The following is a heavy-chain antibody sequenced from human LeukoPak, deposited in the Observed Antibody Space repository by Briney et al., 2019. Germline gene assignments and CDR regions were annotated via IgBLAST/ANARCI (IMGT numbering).Heavy chain of an antibody. V-gene: IGHV3-72*01. CDR2: SQTTKPNSCTT. Sequence: CLGLCGAASGWARTDHHVDWVCLATGKGMEWVGRSQTTKPNSCTTEYAASVKGRFTISRDDSKNSLYLQLNSLKTEDTAVYYCVRVVTTSSGWYHFDNWGQGTLVTVSS. D-gene: IGHD6-13*01. CDR1: GWARTDHH. J-gene: IGHJ4*02. CDR3: VRVVTTSSGWYHFDN.